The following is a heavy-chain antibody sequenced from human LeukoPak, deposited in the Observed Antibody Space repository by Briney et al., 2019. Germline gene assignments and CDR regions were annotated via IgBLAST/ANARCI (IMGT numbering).Heavy chain of an antibody. CDR2: INPNSGAT. D-gene: IGHD5-12*01. J-gene: IGHJ4*02. Sequence: ASVKVSCKTSGYTFTVYYMHWVRQAPGHGLEWMGWINPNSGATNYAQKFQGRVTMTRDTSINTAYMEVSRLRSDDTAVYYCARGGNSGYEKVDYWGQGTLVTVSS. CDR1: GYTFTVYY. CDR3: ARGGNSGYEKVDY. V-gene: IGHV1-2*02.